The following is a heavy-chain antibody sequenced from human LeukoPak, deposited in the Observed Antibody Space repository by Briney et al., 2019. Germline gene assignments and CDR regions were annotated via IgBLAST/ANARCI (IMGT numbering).Heavy chain of an antibody. J-gene: IGHJ5*02. V-gene: IGHV3-9*01. D-gene: IGHD3-9*01. CDR3: AKVRLRYFVSGEFDP. Sequence: GGSLRLSCAASGFTFDDYAMHWVRQAPGKGLEWVSGISWNSGSIGYADSVKGRFTISRDNAKNSLYLQMNSLRAEDTALYYCAKVRLRYFVSGEFDPWGQGTLVTVSS. CDR2: ISWNSGSI. CDR1: GFTFDDYA.